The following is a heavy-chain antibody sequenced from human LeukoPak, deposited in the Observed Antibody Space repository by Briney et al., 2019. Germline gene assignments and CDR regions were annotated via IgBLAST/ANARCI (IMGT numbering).Heavy chain of an antibody. Sequence: GGSLRLSCAASGFTFDNYRMSWVRQAPGKGLEWVSTVNADGGNTYYADSVKGRFTISRDDSKSTLILQMNSLRVEDTALYYCTKRVKYGGTWDHFADWGQGTLVTVSS. CDR3: TKRVKYGGTWDHFAD. CDR1: GFTFDNYR. J-gene: IGHJ4*02. V-gene: IGHV3-23*01. D-gene: IGHD1-26*01. CDR2: VNADGGNT.